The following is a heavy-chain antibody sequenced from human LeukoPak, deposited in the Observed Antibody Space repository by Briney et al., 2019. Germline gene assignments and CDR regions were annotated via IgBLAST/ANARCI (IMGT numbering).Heavy chain of an antibody. D-gene: IGHD1-26*01. V-gene: IGHV3-30*18. CDR2: ISYDGSNK. Sequence: GRSLRLSCAASGFTFSSYGMHWVRQAPGKGLEWVAAISYDGSNKYYADSVKGRFTISRDNSKNTVYLQMSSLRAEDTAVYYCAKEDHSGSYSIWGQGTLVTVSS. CDR1: GFTFSSYG. J-gene: IGHJ4*02. CDR3: AKEDHSGSYSI.